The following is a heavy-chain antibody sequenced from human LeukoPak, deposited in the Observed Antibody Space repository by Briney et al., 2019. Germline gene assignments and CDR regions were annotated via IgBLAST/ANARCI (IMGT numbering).Heavy chain of an antibody. J-gene: IGHJ3*02. V-gene: IGHV3-23*01. CDR2: IGRSGQAT. CDR1: GFIFSNYD. CDR3: AKHTSSKAFDI. D-gene: IGHD6-6*01. Sequence: GGSLRLSCAASGFIFSNYDISWVRQAPGMGLEWISSIGRSGQATFYADSVKGRFTISRDNSNNTLYLQMNSLRAEDTALYFCAKHTSSKAFDIWGQGTMVTVSS.